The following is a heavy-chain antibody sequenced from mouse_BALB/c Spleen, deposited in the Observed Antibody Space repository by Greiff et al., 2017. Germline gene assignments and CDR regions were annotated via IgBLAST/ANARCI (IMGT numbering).Heavy chain of an antibody. CDR1: GFSLTGYG. CDR2: IWGDGST. CDR3: ARGNGITTYAMDY. V-gene: IGHV2-6-7*01. Sequence: QVQLQQSGPGLVAPSQSLSITCTVSGFSLTGYGVNWVRQPPGKGLEWLGMIWGDGSTDYNSALKSRLSISKDNSKSQVFLKMNSLQTDDTARYYCARGNGITTYAMDYWGQGTSVTVSS. D-gene: IGHD2-4*01. J-gene: IGHJ4*01.